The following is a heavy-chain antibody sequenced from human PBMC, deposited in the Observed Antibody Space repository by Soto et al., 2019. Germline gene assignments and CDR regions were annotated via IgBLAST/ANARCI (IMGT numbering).Heavy chain of an antibody. CDR2: ISYDGSKK. Sequence: QVQLVESGGGVVQPGRSLRLSCAASGFTFSSYGMHWVRQAPGKGLEWVAVISYDGSKKYYADSVKGRFTISRDNSKNTRYLQMNSLRAEDTAVYYCAKGVLTGYCSGGSCYPQDYYYGMDVWGQGTTVTVSS. V-gene: IGHV3-30*18. CDR3: AKGVLTGYCSGGSCYPQDYYYGMDV. CDR1: GFTFSSYG. D-gene: IGHD2-15*01. J-gene: IGHJ6*02.